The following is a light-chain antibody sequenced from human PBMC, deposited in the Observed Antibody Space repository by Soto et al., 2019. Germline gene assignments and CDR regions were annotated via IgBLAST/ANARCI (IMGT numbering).Light chain of an antibody. V-gene: IGKV3-20*01. Sequence: DIVLTQSPGTLSLSPGERATLSCRASQSVSITHLAWYQQKPGQAPRLFIYGASSRATGIPDRFSGSGSGTDFTLTISRLQPEDFAVYYCQQYGISVTFGGGTKVEIK. CDR3: QQYGISVT. J-gene: IGKJ4*01. CDR2: GAS. CDR1: QSVSITH.